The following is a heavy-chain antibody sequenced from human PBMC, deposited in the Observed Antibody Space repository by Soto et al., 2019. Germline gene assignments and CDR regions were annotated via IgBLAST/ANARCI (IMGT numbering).Heavy chain of an antibody. CDR3: ARGVIPRGNSSWYYFDY. Sequence: QVQLVQSGAEVKKPGSSVKVSCKASGGTFSSYAISWVRQAPGQGLEWMGGIIPIFGTANYAQKFQSRVTITADETTSTAYMELSSLRSEDTAVYYCARGVIPRGNSSWYYFDYWGQGTLVTVSS. CDR1: GGTFSSYA. D-gene: IGHD6-13*01. CDR2: IIPIFGTA. V-gene: IGHV1-69*01. J-gene: IGHJ4*02.